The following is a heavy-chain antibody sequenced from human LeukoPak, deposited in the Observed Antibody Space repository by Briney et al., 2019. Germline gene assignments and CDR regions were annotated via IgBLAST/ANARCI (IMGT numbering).Heavy chain of an antibody. CDR2: INPNSGGT. Sequence: GASVKVSCKASGYTFTGYYMHWVRQAPGQGLEWMGWINPNSGGTNYAQKFQGRVTMTTDTSTSTVYMELSTLRSDDTAVYFCAKDPRNILTGDYDAFDVWGQGTMVTVSS. CDR3: AKDPRNILTGDYDAFDV. J-gene: IGHJ3*01. D-gene: IGHD3-9*01. CDR1: GYTFTGYY. V-gene: IGHV1-2*02.